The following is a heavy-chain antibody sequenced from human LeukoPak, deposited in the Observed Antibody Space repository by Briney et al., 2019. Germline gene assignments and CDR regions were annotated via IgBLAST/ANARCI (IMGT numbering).Heavy chain of an antibody. CDR1: GFTFSRYW. CDR3: VSRNYRSSPFDY. D-gene: IGHD4-11*01. J-gene: IGHJ4*02. CDR2: ISSDGSNT. V-gene: IGHV3-74*01. Sequence: HPGGSLRLSCAASGFTFSRYWMHWVRQAPGKGLAWVSRISSDGSNTNYADSVKGRFTISRDNAKNTLYLQMDSLTAEDTAVYYCVSRNYRSSPFDYWGQGTLVTVSS.